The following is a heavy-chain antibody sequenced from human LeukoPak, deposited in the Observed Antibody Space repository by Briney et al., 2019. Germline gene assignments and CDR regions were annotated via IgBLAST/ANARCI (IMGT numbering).Heavy chain of an antibody. CDR2: MNPTSGNT. CDR3: ASGYSSSWYQWFGP. D-gene: IGHD6-13*01. Sequence: GASVKVSCKASGSSVTSYDINWVRQATGQRPEWMGWMNPTSGNTGYAQKFQGRVTMTRNTSINTAYMELSSLRSEDTAVYYCASGYSSSWYQWFGPWGQGTLVTVSS. J-gene: IGHJ5*02. V-gene: IGHV1-8*01. CDR1: GSSVTSYD.